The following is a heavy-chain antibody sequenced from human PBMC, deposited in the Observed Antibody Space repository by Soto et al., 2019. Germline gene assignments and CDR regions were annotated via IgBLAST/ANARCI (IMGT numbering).Heavy chain of an antibody. CDR3: ASGQSGYDYNE. Sequence: SETLSLTCAVYGGSFSGYYGSWIRQPPGKGLEWIGEINHSGSTNYNPSLKSRVTISVDTSKSQFSLKLSSVTAADTAVYYCASGQSGYDYNEWGQGTLVTVSS. V-gene: IGHV4-34*01. D-gene: IGHD5-12*01. CDR1: GGSFSGYY. CDR2: INHSGST. J-gene: IGHJ4*02.